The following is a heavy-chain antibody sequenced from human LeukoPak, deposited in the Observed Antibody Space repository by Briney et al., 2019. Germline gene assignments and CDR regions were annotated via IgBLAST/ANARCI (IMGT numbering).Heavy chain of an antibody. CDR2: IYYSGTT. CDR3: ARALGTGRSQEE. J-gene: IGHJ4*02. D-gene: IGHD1-1*01. V-gene: IGHV4-31*03. Sequence: SETLSLTCTVSGGSISSSRYYWGWIRQPPGKGLEWIGYIYYSGTTYYSPSLKSRVTISLDTTKNQFSLKLSSVTSADTAVYYCARALGTGRSQEEWGQGTLVTVSS. CDR1: GGSISSSRYY.